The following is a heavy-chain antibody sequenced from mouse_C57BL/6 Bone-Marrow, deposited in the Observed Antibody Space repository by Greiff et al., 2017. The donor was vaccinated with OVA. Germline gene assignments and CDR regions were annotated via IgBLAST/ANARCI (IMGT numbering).Heavy chain of an antibody. Sequence: QVQLKESGAELVRPGASVTLSCKASGYTFTDYEMHWVKQTPVHGLEWIGAIDPETGGTAYNQKFKGKAILTADKSSSTAYMELRSLTSEDSAVYYCTCYYAFFDYWGQGTTLTVSS. CDR1: GYTFTDYE. CDR2: IDPETGGT. CDR3: TCYYAFFDY. D-gene: IGHD1-1*01. J-gene: IGHJ2*01. V-gene: IGHV1-15*01.